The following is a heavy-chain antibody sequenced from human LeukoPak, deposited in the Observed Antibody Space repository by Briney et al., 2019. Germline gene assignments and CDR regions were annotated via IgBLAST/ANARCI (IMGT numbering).Heavy chain of an antibody. V-gene: IGHV4-4*08. CDR1: GGPNKGLH. CDR3: ARRNDFHI. Sequence: PSETESLMCTVSGGPNKGLHASGIRQPPGKGLEWIGYIYSNEATEYKPSLKSRVTISADTSKNQFSLKLTSVSAADTAIYYCARRNDFHIWGQGTMVTVSS. CDR2: IYSNEAT. J-gene: IGHJ3*02.